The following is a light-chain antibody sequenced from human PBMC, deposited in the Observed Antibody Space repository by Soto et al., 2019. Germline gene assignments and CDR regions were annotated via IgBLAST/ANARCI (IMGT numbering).Light chain of an antibody. CDR1: QSISSY. CDR3: QRSYSTPLT. V-gene: IGKV1-39*01. CDR2: AAS. Sequence: DSQMNPSPSSLSASVGDRVTVTCRASQSISSYLKWYQQKPGEAPKLLIYAASSLQGGVPSRFSGSGSGTDFTLTISSLKPEDFAKYYCQRSYSTPLTFGGGTKVEIK. J-gene: IGKJ4*01.